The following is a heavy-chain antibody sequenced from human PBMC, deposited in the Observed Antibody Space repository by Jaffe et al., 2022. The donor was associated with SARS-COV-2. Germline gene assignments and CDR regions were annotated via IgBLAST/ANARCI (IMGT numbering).Heavy chain of an antibody. CDR2: INPSGGST. V-gene: IGHV1-46*01. Sequence: QVQLVQSGAEVKKPGASVKVSCKASGYTFTSYYMHWVRQAPGQGLEWMGIINPSGGSTSYAQKFQGRVTMTRDTSTSTVYMELSSLRSEDTAVYYCARASELGSSGWYELFDYWGQGTLVTVSS. CDR3: ARASELGSSGWYELFDY. J-gene: IGHJ4*02. D-gene: IGHD6-19*01. CDR1: GYTFTSYY.